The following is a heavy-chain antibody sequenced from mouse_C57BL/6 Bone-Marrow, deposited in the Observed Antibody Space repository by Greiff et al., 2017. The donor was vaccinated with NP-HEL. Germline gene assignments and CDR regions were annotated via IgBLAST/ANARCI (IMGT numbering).Heavy chain of an antibody. J-gene: IGHJ2*01. CDR1: GFTFSDYG. D-gene: IGHD2-14*01. Sequence: EVKLMESGGGLVKPGGSLKLSCAASGFTFSDYGMHWVRQAPEKGLEWVAYISSGSSTIYYADTLKGRSTLTRDNYKNTPVLQMTSLRSEDTAVYYCARQRYSALFDYWGQGTTLTVSS. CDR3: ARQRYSALFDY. CDR2: ISSGSSTI. V-gene: IGHV5-17*01.